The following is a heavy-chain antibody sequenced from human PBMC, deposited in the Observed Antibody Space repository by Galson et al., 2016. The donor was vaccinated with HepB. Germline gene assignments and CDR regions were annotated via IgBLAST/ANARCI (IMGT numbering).Heavy chain of an antibody. CDR3: WKESLAADS. V-gene: IGHV3-23*01. Sequence: SLRLSCAAFGFAFSNYAMSWVRQAPGKGLEWVSTISGSGGSTYYADSVKGRFTISRDNSRNTLFLQMNSLRGDDTAVYFCWKESLAADSWGQGTLVTVFS. J-gene: IGHJ4*02. CDR1: GFAFSNYA. D-gene: IGHD6-25*01. CDR2: ISGSGGST.